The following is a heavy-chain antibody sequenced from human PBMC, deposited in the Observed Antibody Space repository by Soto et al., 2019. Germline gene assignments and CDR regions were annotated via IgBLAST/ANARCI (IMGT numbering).Heavy chain of an antibody. D-gene: IGHD2-2*01. Sequence: QVQLQQWGAGLLKPSETLSLTCAVYGGSFSGYYWSWIRQPPGKGLEWIGEINHSGSTNYNPSLKSRVTISVDTSKNRFSRKLSSVTAADTAVYYCARGVYCSSTSCYWGMDVWGQGTTVTVSS. CDR2: INHSGST. CDR3: ARGVYCSSTSCYWGMDV. J-gene: IGHJ6*02. V-gene: IGHV4-34*01. CDR1: GGSFSGYY.